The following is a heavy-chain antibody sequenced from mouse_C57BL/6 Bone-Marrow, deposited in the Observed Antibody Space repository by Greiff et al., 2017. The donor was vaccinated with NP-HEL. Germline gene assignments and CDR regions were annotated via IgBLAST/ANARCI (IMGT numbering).Heavy chain of an antibody. D-gene: IGHD1-1*01. Sequence: EVMLVESGGGLVQPGGSLSLSCAASGFTFTDYYMSWVRQPPGKALEWLGFIRNKANGYTTEYSASVKGRFTISRDNSQSILYLQMNALRAEDSATYYCAKYYHGSFAMGYWGQGTSVTVSS. CDR3: AKYYHGSFAMGY. CDR1: GFTFTDYY. V-gene: IGHV7-3*01. CDR2: IRNKANGYTT. J-gene: IGHJ4*01.